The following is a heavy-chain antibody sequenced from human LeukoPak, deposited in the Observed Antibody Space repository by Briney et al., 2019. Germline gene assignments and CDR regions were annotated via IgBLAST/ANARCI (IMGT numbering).Heavy chain of an antibody. CDR1: GFTFGSYW. D-gene: IGHD2-15*01. CDR2: IKTDGSST. CDR3: VRDGLLVSGVALDI. J-gene: IGHJ3*02. V-gene: IGHV3-74*01. Sequence: GGSLRLSCAASGFTFGSYWMHWVRQAPGKGLVWVSRIKTDGSSTSYADSVKGRFNISRDNAKNTLFLQMNTLRAEDTAVYYCVRDGLLVSGVALDIWGQGTLVTVSP.